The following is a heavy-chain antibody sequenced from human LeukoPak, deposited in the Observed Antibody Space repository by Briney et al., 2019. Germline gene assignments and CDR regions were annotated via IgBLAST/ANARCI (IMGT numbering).Heavy chain of an antibody. CDR1: GGSISSSNW. Sequence: SGTLSLTCAVSGGSISSSNWWSWVRQPPGKGLEWIGEIYHSGSTNYNPSLKSRVTISVDKSKNQFSLKLSSVTAADTAVYYCAREGYDSSGYYYGDYWGQGTLVTVSS. CDR3: AREGYDSSGYYYGDY. J-gene: IGHJ4*02. V-gene: IGHV4-4*02. D-gene: IGHD3-22*01. CDR2: IYHSGST.